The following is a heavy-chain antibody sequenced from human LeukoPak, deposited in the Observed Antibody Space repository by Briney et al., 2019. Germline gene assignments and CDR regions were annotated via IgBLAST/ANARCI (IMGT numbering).Heavy chain of an antibody. V-gene: IGHV3-7*03. CDR1: GFTFRNYW. Sequence: GGSLRLSCEASGFTFRNYWMSWVRQAPRKGLECVASINQDGSERYYVDSVTGRFTISRDNSKNLVYLQMNTLRAEDTSIYYCASGVVFDFWGQGILVTVSS. CDR2: INQDGSER. D-gene: IGHD3-3*01. CDR3: ASGVVFDF. J-gene: IGHJ4*02.